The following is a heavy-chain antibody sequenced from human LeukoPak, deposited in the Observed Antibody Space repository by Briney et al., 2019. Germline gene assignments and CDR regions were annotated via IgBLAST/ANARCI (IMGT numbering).Heavy chain of an antibody. CDR3: ASGGLTYYYDSSGPSGYYGMDV. CDR2: INTNTGNP. Sequence: ASVKVSCKASGYTFTSYAMNWVRQAPGQGLEWMGWINTNTGNPTYAQGFTGRFVFSLDTSVSTAYLQISSLKAEDTAVYYCASGGLTYYYDSSGPSGYYGMDVWGQGTTVTVSS. CDR1: GYTFTSYA. J-gene: IGHJ6*02. D-gene: IGHD3-22*01. V-gene: IGHV7-4-1*02.